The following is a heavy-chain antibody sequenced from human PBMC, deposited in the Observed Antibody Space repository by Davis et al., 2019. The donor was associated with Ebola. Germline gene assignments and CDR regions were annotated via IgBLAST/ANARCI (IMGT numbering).Heavy chain of an antibody. CDR3: ARERIQLWLDNWFDP. Sequence: GESLKISCADSVITFSSYAMTWVRQAPGKGLEWVSAISGSGGSTYYADSVKGRVTISRDNSKKTMYLQMNSLRDEDTAVYYCARERIQLWLDNWFDPWGQGTLVTVSS. CDR1: VITFSSYA. CDR2: ISGSGGST. D-gene: IGHD5-18*01. V-gene: IGHV3-23*01. J-gene: IGHJ5*02.